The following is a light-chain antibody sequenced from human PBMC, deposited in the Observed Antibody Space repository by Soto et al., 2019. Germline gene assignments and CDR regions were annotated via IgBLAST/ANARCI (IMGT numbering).Light chain of an antibody. CDR3: ETWDSNTHTV. J-gene: IGLJ3*02. Sequence: QSVLTQSSSASASLGSSVKLTCTLSSGHSSYIIAWHQQQPGKAPRYLMKLEGSGSYNKGSGVPDRFSGSSSGADRYLTIALLQFEDEADYYCETWDSNTHTVFGGGTKLTVL. CDR1: SGHSSYI. V-gene: IGLV4-60*02. CDR2: LEGSGSY.